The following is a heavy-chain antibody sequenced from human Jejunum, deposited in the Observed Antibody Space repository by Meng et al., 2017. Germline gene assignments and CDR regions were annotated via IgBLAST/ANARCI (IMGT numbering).Heavy chain of an antibody. V-gene: IGHV1-8*01. CDR1: GYTFARYD. D-gene: IGHD5-18*01. Sequence: QVQLVHSGAEVRKPGASVKVSCNASGYTFARYDINWVRQATGQGLEWMGWVNPNSGQTGYARKFQGRVTMTRSTSITTAYMELSGLRSEDTAIYYCARRASDDYGYNYWGQGTLVTVSS. CDR3: ARRASDDYGYNY. J-gene: IGHJ4*02. CDR2: VNPNSGQT.